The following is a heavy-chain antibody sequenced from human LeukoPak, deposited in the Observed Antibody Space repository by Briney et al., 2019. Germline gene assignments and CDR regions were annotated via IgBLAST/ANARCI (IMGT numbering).Heavy chain of an antibody. D-gene: IGHD3-10*02. V-gene: IGHV3-30-3*01. CDR1: GFTFSSYA. J-gene: IGHJ4*02. CDR3: ARSYYYVVPFDY. CDR2: ISYDGSNK. Sequence: PGRSLRLSCAASGFTFSSYAMHWVRQAPGMGLEWVAVISYDGSNKYYADSVKGRFTISRDNSKNTLYLQMNSLRAEDTAVYYCARSYYYVVPFDYWGQGTLVTVSS.